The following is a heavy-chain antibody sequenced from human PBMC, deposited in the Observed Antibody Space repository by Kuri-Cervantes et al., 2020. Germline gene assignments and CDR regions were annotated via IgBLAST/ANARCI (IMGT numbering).Heavy chain of an antibody. Sequence: GSLRLSCAASGFSVSSNYMSWVRQAPGKGLEWVSVIYSGGSTYYADSVKGRFTISRDNSKNTLYLQMNSLRAEDTAVYYCARRRSPYGTGSDYWGQGTLVTVSS. V-gene: IGHV3-66*01. CDR3: ARRRSPYGTGSDY. D-gene: IGHD1-14*01. J-gene: IGHJ4*02. CDR1: GFSVSSNY. CDR2: IYSGGST.